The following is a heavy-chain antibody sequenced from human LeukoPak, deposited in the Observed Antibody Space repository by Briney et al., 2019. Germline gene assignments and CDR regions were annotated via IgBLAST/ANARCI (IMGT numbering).Heavy chain of an antibody. Sequence: PGGSLRLSCAASGFTFSSYAMSWVRQAPGKGLEWVSAISGSGGSTYYADSVKGRFTISRDNSKNTLYLQMNSLRAEDTAVYYCTTTGIAAAGTFDYWGQGTLVTVCS. J-gene: IGHJ4*02. V-gene: IGHV3-23*01. CDR1: GFTFSSYA. CDR2: ISGSGGST. D-gene: IGHD6-13*01. CDR3: TTTGIAAAGTFDY.